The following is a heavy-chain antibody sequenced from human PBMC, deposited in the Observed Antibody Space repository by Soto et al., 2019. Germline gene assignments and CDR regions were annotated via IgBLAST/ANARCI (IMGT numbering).Heavy chain of an antibody. V-gene: IGHV4-39*01. CDR1: GGSISSSSYY. Sequence: SETLSLTFTVSGGSISSSSYYWGWIRQPPGKGLEWIGSIYYSGSTYYNPSLKSRVTISVDTSKNQFSLKLSSVTAADTAVYYCARRDNWNYFIDYWGQGTLVTVSS. D-gene: IGHD1-7*01. CDR3: ARRDNWNYFIDY. J-gene: IGHJ4*02. CDR2: IYYSGST.